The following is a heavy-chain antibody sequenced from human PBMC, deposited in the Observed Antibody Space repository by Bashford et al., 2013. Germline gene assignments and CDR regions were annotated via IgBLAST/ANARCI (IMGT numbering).Heavy chain of an antibody. V-gene: IGHV3-30*18. CDR2: ISYDGSDK. J-gene: IGHJ4*02. Sequence: GGSLRLSCAASGFTFSTYGVHWVRQAPGKGLEWVAVISYDGSDKFYADSMKGRFTISRDNSKNTLYLQLNSLRAEDTAVYYCAKGSSSGYHFDYWGQGTLVTVSS. CDR3: AKGSSSGYHFDY. CDR1: GFTFSTYG. D-gene: IGHD3-22*01.